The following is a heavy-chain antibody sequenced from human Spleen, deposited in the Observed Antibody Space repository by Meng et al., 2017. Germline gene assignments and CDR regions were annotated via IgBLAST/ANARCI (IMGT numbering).Heavy chain of an antibody. CDR3: ARQFRSGGPLLEYYFDY. CDR2: IYTSRST. J-gene: IGHJ4*01. V-gene: IGHV4-4*07. D-gene: IGHD2-15*01. CDR1: GGSISTYY. Sequence: SETLSLTCTVSGGSISTYYWSWIRQPAGKGLEWIGHIYTSRSTNYNPSLQSRVTMSVDTSKNQLSLKLRSVTAADTAWYYCARQFRSGGPLLEYYFDYWGQGTRVTVSS.